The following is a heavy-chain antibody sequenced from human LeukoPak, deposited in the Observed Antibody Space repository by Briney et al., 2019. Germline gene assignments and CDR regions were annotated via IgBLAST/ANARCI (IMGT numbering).Heavy chain of an antibody. Sequence: ASVKVSCKASGYTFTSYYMHWVRQAPGQGLEWMGIINPSGGSASYAQKFQGRVTMTRDTSTSTVYMELSSLRSEDTAVYYCARDLSSSWYSGYYFDYWGQGTLVTVSS. V-gene: IGHV1-46*01. CDR2: INPSGGSA. J-gene: IGHJ4*02. D-gene: IGHD6-13*01. CDR1: GYTFTSYY. CDR3: ARDLSSSWYSGYYFDY.